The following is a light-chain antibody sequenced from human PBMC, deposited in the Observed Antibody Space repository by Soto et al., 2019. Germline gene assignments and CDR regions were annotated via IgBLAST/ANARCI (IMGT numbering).Light chain of an antibody. CDR3: HQRSNWPLT. CDR2: DAS. V-gene: IGKV3-11*01. Sequence: LVLTQSPATLSLSPGGSATLSCRASQSVSRYLAWYQQKPGQALRLLIYDASKRAAGIPARFSGSGSGTDFTLTISSLEPEDFAVNYCHQRSNWPLTFGGGTKLEIK. CDR1: QSVSRY. J-gene: IGKJ4*01.